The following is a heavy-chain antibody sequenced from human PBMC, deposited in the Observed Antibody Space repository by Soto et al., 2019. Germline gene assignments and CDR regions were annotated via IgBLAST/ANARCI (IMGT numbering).Heavy chain of an antibody. D-gene: IGHD3-22*01. CDR3: AHRQKVWADYYDSRGYSTGFDL. CDR1: GFSFNTRGVG. J-gene: IGHJ5*02. CDR2: IYLDDDK. Sequence: SGPTRLTDEHPLALTCIFSGFSFNTRGVGVGWIRQPRGKAREVLALIYLDDDKRYSPSLKSRLTITKDTSKNQVVLTMTNMDPVDTATYYCAHRQKVWADYYDSRGYSTGFDLRGKGTLVTVSS. V-gene: IGHV2-5*02.